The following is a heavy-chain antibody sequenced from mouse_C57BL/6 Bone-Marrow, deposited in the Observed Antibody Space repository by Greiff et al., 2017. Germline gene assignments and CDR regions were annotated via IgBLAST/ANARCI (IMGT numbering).Heavy chain of an antibody. V-gene: IGHV1-74*01. CDR3: AMYYGSSYEGWFAY. Sequence: QVQLQQPGAELVKPGASVKVSCKASGYTFTSYWMHWVKQRPGQGLEWIGRIHPSDSDTNYNQKFKGKATLTVDKSSSTAYMQLSSLTSEDSAVYYGAMYYGSSYEGWFAYWGQGTLVTVSA. CDR1: GYTFTSYW. D-gene: IGHD1-1*01. CDR2: IHPSDSDT. J-gene: IGHJ3*01.